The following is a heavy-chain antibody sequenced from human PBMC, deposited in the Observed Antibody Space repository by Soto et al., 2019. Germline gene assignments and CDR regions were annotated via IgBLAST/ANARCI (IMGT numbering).Heavy chain of an antibody. Sequence: ASVKVSCKASGGTFSSYAIIWVRQAPGQGLEWMGWISAYNGTTNYAQKLQGRVTMTTDTSTSTAYMELRSLRSDDTAVYYCARDRYYYYGIDVWGQGTTVTVSS. J-gene: IGHJ6*02. V-gene: IGHV1-18*01. CDR2: ISAYNGTT. CDR1: GGTFSSYA. CDR3: ARDRYYYYGIDV.